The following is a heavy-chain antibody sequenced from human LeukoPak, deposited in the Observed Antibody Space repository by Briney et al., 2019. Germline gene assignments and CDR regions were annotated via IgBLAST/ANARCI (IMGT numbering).Heavy chain of an antibody. CDR3: ARDYYYDSSGYYGRRGFDY. CDR2: ISSSSSCK. J-gene: IGHJ4*02. Sequence: PGGSLRLSCAASGFTFSSYSMNWVRQAPGKGLEWVSFISSSSSCKYYADSVKGRLTISRDNAKNSLYLQMNSLRAEDTAVYYCARDYYYDSSGYYGRRGFDYWGQGTLVTVSS. CDR1: GFTFSSYS. D-gene: IGHD3-22*01. V-gene: IGHV3-21*01.